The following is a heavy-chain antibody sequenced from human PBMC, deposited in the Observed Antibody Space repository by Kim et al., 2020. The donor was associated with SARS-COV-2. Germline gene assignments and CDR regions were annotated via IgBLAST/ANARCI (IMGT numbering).Heavy chain of an antibody. CDR1: GFTFSSYG. J-gene: IGHJ6*02. CDR3: ARDQFRQQTHGRGYYYYYGMDV. Sequence: GGSLRLSCAASGFTFSSYGMHWVRQAPGKGLEWVAVIWYDGSNKYYADSVKGRFTISRDNSKNTLYLQMNSLRAEDTAVYYCARDQFRQQTHGRGYYYYYGMDVWGQGTTVTVSS. CDR2: IWYDGSNK. D-gene: IGHD6-13*01. V-gene: IGHV3-33*01.